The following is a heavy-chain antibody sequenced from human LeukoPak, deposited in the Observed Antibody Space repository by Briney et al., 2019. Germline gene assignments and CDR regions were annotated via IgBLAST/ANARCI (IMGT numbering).Heavy chain of an antibody. Sequence: GGSLRLSCAASGFTFSSYAMSWVRQAPGKGLEWVSAISGSGGSTYYADSVKGRFTISRDNSKNTLYLQMNSLRAEDTAVYYCARRKATMVRGVNYYYGMDVWGQGTTVTVSS. V-gene: IGHV3-23*01. CDR2: ISGSGGST. J-gene: IGHJ6*02. D-gene: IGHD3-10*01. CDR1: GFTFSSYA. CDR3: ARRKATMVRGVNYYYGMDV.